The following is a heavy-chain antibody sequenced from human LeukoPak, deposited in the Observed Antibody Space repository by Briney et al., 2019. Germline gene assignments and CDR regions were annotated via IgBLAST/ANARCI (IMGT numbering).Heavy chain of an antibody. J-gene: IGHJ4*02. V-gene: IGHV3-21*01. CDR1: GFTFSSYE. CDR3: ARVYCSGGSCYYFES. CDR2: ISSSSSYI. D-gene: IGHD2-15*01. Sequence: GGSLRLSCAASGFTFSSYEMNWVRQAPGKGLEWVSSISSSSSYIYYADSVKGRFTISRDNAKNSLYLQMNSLRAEDTAIYFCARVYCSGGSCYYFESWGQGTLVTVSS.